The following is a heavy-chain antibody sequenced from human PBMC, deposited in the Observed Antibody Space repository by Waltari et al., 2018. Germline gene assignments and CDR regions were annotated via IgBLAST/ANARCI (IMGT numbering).Heavy chain of an antibody. D-gene: IGHD1-7*01. CDR3: AREAYNWNYEPRELDV. Sequence: QVQLVQSGAEVKKPGSSVKVSCKASGGTFSSYAISWVRQAPGQGLEWMGGIIPIFGTANYAQKCQGRVTITADESTSTAYMELSSLRSEDTAVYYCAREAYNWNYEPRELDVWGQGTTVTVSS. J-gene: IGHJ6*02. CDR2: IIPIFGTA. CDR1: GGTFSSYA. V-gene: IGHV1-69*12.